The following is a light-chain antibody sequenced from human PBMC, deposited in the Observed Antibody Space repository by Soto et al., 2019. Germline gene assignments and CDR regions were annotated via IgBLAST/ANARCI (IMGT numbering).Light chain of an antibody. CDR3: SSYAGSSARVV. Sequence: QSALTQPASVSGSPGQSITISCTRSSTDFENYNLVSWYQHCPDKAPKLIIYEGTKRPSEISDRFSGSESDTTASLIISGLQPEHDADYYCSSYAGSSARVVFGGGTKVTVL. CDR2: EGT. V-gene: IGLV2-23*01. CDR1: STDFENYNL. J-gene: IGLJ2*01.